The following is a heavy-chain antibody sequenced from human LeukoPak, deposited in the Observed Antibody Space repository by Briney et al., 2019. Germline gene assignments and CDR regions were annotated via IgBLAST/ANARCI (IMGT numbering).Heavy chain of an antibody. CDR3: ARAPIYCSGGSCYASQIDY. CDR2: INSDGSTT. D-gene: IGHD2-15*01. J-gene: IGHJ4*02. Sequence: GGSLRLSCAASGFTFSIYWMHWVRQAPGKGLVWVSRINSDGSTTDYADSVKGRFTISRDNAKNSLYLQMNSLRAEDTAVYYCARAPIYCSGGSCYASQIDYWGQGTLVTVSS. V-gene: IGHV3-74*01. CDR1: GFTFSIYW.